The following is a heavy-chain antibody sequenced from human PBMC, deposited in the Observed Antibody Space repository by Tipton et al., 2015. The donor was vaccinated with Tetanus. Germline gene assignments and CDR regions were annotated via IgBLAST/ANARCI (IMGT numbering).Heavy chain of an antibody. CDR2: ISPYNGNT. V-gene: IGHV1-18*04. CDR3: AGLSQSLYATLMRRWFVP. Sequence: QLVQSGAEVKKPGASVKVSCKASGYTFTSYGISWVRQGPGQGLEWMGWISPYNGNTNYAQKLQGRVTMTTATSTSTAYMELSSLRSDATAVFYGAGLSQSLYATLMRRWFVPWGPGTLVSVSS. D-gene: IGHD3-16*02. J-gene: IGHJ5*02. CDR1: GYTFTSYG.